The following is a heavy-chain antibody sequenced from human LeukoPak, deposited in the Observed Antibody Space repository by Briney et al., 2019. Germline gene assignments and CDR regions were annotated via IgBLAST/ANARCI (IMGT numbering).Heavy chain of an antibody. CDR2: ISGSGAAT. CDR3: AKEPNGDYIGAFDM. V-gene: IGHV3-23*01. CDR1: ELIFSSYA. D-gene: IGHD4-17*01. Sequence: GGSLRLSCAASELIFSSYAVTWVRQAPGRGLAWVSSISGSGAATSYADSVRGRFTISRDNSKNVVYLQMSSLRAEDTAVYYCAKEPNGDYIGAFDMWGQGTMVTVSS. J-gene: IGHJ3*02.